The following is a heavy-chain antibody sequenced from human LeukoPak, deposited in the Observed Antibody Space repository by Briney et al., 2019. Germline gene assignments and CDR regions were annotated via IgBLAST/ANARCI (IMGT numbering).Heavy chain of an antibody. V-gene: IGHV3-11*06. D-gene: IGHD6-19*01. CDR3: ARSVIAVAGYDAFDI. J-gene: IGHJ3*02. Sequence: GGSLRLSCVVSGIPFSDYYMNWIRQAPGKGLEWISYISSSSSYTDYADSVKGRFTISRDNAKNSLYLEMNSLRDEDTAVYYCARSVIAVAGYDAFDIWGQGTVVTVSS. CDR1: GIPFSDYY. CDR2: ISSSSSYT.